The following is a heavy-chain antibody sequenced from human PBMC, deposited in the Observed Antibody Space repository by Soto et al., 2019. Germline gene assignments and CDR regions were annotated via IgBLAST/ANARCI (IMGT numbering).Heavy chain of an antibody. CDR1: GFTVSSNY. Sequence: EVQRVEAGGGLIQPGGSLRLSCAASGFTVSSNYMSWVRQAPGKGREWVSVIYSGGSTYYADSVKGRFTISRDNSKNTLYLQLNSLRAEDTSVYYCARNYDSTAGGAFDIWGQGTMVTVSS. D-gene: IGHD3-22*01. J-gene: IGHJ3*02. CDR3: ARNYDSTAGGAFDI. CDR2: IYSGGST. V-gene: IGHV3-53*01.